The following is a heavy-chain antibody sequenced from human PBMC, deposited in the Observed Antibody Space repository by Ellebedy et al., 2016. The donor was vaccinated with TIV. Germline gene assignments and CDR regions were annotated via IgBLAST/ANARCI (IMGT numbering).Heavy chain of an antibody. CDR2: FGVSGDTT. D-gene: IGHD1-14*01. J-gene: IGHJ4*02. Sequence: PGGSLRLSCVASGFTFSNYAMSWVRQAPGKGPEWVSGFGVSGDTTYYADSVKGRLTVSRDSSKNTLSLQMNSLRAEDTAIYYCARGRSGTYIHHAFDYWGQGTLVTVSA. V-gene: IGHV3-23*01. CDR1: GFTFSNYA. CDR3: ARGRSGTYIHHAFDY.